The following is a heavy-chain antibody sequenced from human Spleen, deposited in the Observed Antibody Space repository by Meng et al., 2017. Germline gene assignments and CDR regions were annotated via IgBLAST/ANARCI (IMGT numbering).Heavy chain of an antibody. CDR2: IYYSGST. V-gene: IGHV4-59*01. CDR3: ATRGGSAWYFDL. D-gene: IGHD1-26*01. J-gene: IGHJ2*01. Sequence: SETLSLTCNVFGGSISDYYWSWIRQPPGKGLEWIGNIYYSGSTNYNPSLKSRVTISVATSRKQFSLKLNSVTAADTAVYFCATRGGSAWYFDLWGRGTLVTVSS. CDR1: GGSISDYY.